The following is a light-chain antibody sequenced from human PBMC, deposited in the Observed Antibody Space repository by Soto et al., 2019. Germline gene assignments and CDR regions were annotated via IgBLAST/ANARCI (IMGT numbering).Light chain of an antibody. Sequence: QSVLTQPPSGSAAPGQRVTISCSGSVSNIGNNYVSWYQHLPGKAPELLIYDNNQRPSGIPDRFSGSKSGTSATLGITGLQTGDEADYYCGTWDSSLSVYVFGTGTKLTVL. J-gene: IGLJ1*01. CDR3: GTWDSSLSVYV. CDR1: VSNIGNNY. CDR2: DNN. V-gene: IGLV1-51*01.